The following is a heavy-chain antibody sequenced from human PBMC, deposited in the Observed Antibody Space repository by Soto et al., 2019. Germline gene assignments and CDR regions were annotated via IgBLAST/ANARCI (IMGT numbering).Heavy chain of an antibody. V-gene: IGHV3-13*01. CDR3: ARGGGLGVTSSSYYYYGMAV. CDR2: IGTAGDT. Sequence: GGSLRLSCAASGFTFSSYDMHWVRQATGKGLEWVSAIGTAGDTYYPGSVKGRFTISRENAKNSLYLQMNSLRAGDTAVYYCARGGGLGVTSSSYYYYGMAVWGQGTTVTVSS. D-gene: IGHD4-4*01. CDR1: GFTFSSYD. J-gene: IGHJ6*02.